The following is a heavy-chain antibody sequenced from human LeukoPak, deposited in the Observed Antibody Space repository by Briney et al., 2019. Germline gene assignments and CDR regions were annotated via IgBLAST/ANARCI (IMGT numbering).Heavy chain of an antibody. CDR2: IFSSGST. CDR1: GGSINNY. Sequence: SETLSLTCTVSGGSINNYWSWIRQPAGKGLEWIERIFSSGSTVYHPSLKSRVTMSVDTSRNSFSLKLTSVTAADTAVYYCARGRAVTTGDDYWGQGTLVTVSS. V-gene: IGHV4-4*07. J-gene: IGHJ4*02. D-gene: IGHD4-17*01. CDR3: ARGRAVTTGDDY.